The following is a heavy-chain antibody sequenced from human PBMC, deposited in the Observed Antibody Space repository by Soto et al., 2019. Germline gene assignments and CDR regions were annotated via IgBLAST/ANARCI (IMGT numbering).Heavy chain of an antibody. Sequence: KPSETLSLTCAVYGGSFSGYYWSWIRQPPGKGLEWIGEINHSGSTNYNPSLKSRVTISVDTSKNQFSLKLSSVTAADTAVYYCARVLERGTFDYWGQGTLVTVSS. CDR2: INHSGST. CDR3: ARVLERGTFDY. V-gene: IGHV4-34*01. CDR1: GGSFSGYY. D-gene: IGHD1-1*01. J-gene: IGHJ4*02.